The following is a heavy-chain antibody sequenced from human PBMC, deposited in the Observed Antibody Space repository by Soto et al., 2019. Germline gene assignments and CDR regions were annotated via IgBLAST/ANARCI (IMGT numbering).Heavy chain of an antibody. D-gene: IGHD1-26*01. CDR3: ARVGVGATRGTRRTRGGYYFDY. CDR1: GGSISRYY. CDR2: IYYSGST. V-gene: IGHV4-59*01. Sequence: SETLSLTCTVSGGSISRYYWRWIRQPPGKGLEWIGYIYYSGSTNYNPSLKSRVTISVDTSKNQFSLKLSSVTAADTAVYYCARVGVGATRGTRRTRGGYYFDYWGQGTLVTVSS. J-gene: IGHJ4*02.